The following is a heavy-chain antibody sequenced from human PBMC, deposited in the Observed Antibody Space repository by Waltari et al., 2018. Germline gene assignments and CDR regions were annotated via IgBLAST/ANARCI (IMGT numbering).Heavy chain of an antibody. J-gene: IGHJ4*02. CDR2: ISDSGVIT. CDR1: GFDFVTAA. V-gene: IGHV3-23*01. Sequence: EVHLLESGGGLAQPGGPLRLSCVGSGFDFVTAAMSWVRQGPGKGLEWVSGISDSGVITKYADSVKGRLTVSRDNSKNSVFLQLNSLRAEDTAIYYCARHLYSIDYLELGNWGQGTLVTVSS. D-gene: IGHD3-22*01. CDR3: ARHLYSIDYLELGN.